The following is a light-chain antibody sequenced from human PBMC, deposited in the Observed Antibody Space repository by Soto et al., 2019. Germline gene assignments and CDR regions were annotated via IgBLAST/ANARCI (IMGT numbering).Light chain of an antibody. CDR2: SNN. CDR1: SSNIGSNT. Sequence: QSVLTQPPSASGTPGQRVTISCSGSSSNIGSNTVSWYQQLPGTAPKLLIYSNNQRPSGVPDRFSGSKSGTSASLAISGLQSEDEADYYCAAWDDSLNGVVFGGGTQLPS. J-gene: IGLJ2*01. CDR3: AAWDDSLNGVV. V-gene: IGLV1-44*01.